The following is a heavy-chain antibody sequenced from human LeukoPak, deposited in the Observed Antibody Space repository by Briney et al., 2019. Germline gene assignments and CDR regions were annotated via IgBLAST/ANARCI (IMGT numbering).Heavy chain of an antibody. CDR1: GGSISSSSYY. D-gene: IGHD2-21*02. CDR2: INHSGST. V-gene: IGHV4-39*07. CDR3: ARAYCGGDCYSLFGPGVYSGYYYYYMDV. J-gene: IGHJ6*03. Sequence: PSETLSLTCTVSGGSISSSSYYWGWIRQPPGKGLEWIGEINHSGSTNYNPSLKSRVTISVDTSKNQFSLKLSSVTAADTAVYYCARAYCGGDCYSLFGPGVYSGYYYYYMDVWGKGTTVTVSS.